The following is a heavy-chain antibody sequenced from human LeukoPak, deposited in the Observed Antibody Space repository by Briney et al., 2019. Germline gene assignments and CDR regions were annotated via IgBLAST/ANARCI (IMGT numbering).Heavy chain of an antibody. Sequence: PSETLSLTCTVSGGSIGSSYWSWNRQPAGKGLEWIGRFFTGGSTYYNPSLESRVTISADTSKNQFSLKLSSVTAADTAVYYCAREDSYYYDSSGYYLGYYFDYWGQGTLVTVSS. D-gene: IGHD3-22*01. J-gene: IGHJ4*02. CDR1: GGSIGSSY. CDR2: FFTGGST. V-gene: IGHV4-4*07. CDR3: AREDSYYYDSSGYYLGYYFDY.